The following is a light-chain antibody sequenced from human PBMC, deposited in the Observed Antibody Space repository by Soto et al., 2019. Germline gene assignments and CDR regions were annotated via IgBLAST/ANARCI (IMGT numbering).Light chain of an antibody. J-gene: IGKJ4*01. CDR1: QSVTSSY. CDR2: GAS. V-gene: IGKV3-20*01. CDR3: QKYSSSPALT. Sequence: EIVLTQSPGTLSLSPGERATLSCRASQSVTSSYLAWYQQKPGQAPRLLIYGASSRATGIPDRFSGSGSGTDFTLTISRLEPEDFAVYYCQKYSSSPALTFGGGTKVDI.